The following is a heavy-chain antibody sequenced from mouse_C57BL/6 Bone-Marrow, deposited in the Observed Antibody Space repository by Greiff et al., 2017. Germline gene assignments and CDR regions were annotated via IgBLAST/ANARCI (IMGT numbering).Heavy chain of an antibody. V-gene: IGHV1-81*01. D-gene: IGHD1-1*01. CDR1: GYTFTSYG. J-gene: IGHJ4*01. CDR3: AREWYYYGSSPYYYAMDY. CDR2: IYPRSGNT. Sequence: QVQLKESGAELARPGASVKLSCKASGYTFTSYGISWVKQRTGQGLEWIGEIYPRSGNTYYNEKFKGKATLTADKSSSTAYMERRSLTSEDSAVYFCAREWYYYGSSPYYYAMDYWGQGTSVTVSS.